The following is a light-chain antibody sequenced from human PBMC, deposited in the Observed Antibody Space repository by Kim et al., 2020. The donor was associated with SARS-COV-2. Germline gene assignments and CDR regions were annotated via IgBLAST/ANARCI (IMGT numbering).Light chain of an antibody. Sequence: SSELTQDPAVPVALGQTVRITCQGDSLRSYYASWYQQKPGQAPVLVIYGKNNRPSGIPDRFPGSSSGNTASLTITGAQAEDEADYYCNSRDSSGNLNWVV. CDR2: GKN. CDR1: SLRSYY. J-gene: IGLJ3*02. V-gene: IGLV3-19*01. CDR3: NSRDSSGNLNWV.